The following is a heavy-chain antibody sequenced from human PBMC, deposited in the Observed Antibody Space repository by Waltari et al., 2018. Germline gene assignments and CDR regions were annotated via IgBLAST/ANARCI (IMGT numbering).Heavy chain of an antibody. CDR3: ARDPGPIVGAPDY. V-gene: IGHV1-2*02. CDR2: IKPKNGDT. CDR1: GYSFTDYH. Sequence: QVQLVQSGTEVKKPGASVKVSCQASGYSFTDYHLHWVRQTPGQGLEWLGWIKPKNGDTGYAQNLLGRVTMTRDTSIDTVYMDLSGLRSDDTAVFYCARDPGPIVGAPDYWGQGTLVTVSS. J-gene: IGHJ4*02. D-gene: IGHD1-26*01.